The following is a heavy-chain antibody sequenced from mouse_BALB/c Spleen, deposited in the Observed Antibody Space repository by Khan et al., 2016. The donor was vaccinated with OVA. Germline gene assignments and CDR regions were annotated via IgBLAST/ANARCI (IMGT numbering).Heavy chain of an antibody. J-gene: IGHJ3*01. D-gene: IGHD3-3*01. CDR1: GSSIPSDYA. V-gene: IGHV3-2*02. Sequence: EVQLQESGPGLVKPSLSLSLTCTVTGSSIPSDYAWNWIRQFPGHKLEWMGYISYSGRTSYTPSLKSRISITRATSKNQFFLQLNSVYTEDTATYFWVRGRAYWGQGTLVTVSA. CDR3: VRGRAY. CDR2: ISYSGRT.